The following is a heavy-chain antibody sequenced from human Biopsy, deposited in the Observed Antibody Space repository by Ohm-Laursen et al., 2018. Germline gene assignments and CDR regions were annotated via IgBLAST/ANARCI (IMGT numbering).Heavy chain of an antibody. V-gene: IGHV1-46*01. CDR1: GFSFTGYY. CDR3: ARNTGWYGDLYYFDY. J-gene: IGHJ4*02. D-gene: IGHD6-19*01. Sequence: ASVKVSCKPSGFSFTGYYMHWVRQAPGQGLEWMGMINPSGSTTSYPQIFQGRVTMTRDTSKSTVYMELSSLRSADTAVYFCARNTGWYGDLYYFDYWGQGTLVTVSS. CDR2: INPSGSTT.